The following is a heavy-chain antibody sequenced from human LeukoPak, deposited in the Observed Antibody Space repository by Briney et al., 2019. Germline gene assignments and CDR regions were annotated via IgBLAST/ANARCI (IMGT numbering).Heavy chain of an antibody. V-gene: IGHV5-51*01. CDR1: GYTFSNYW. D-gene: IGHD4-17*01. J-gene: IGHJ4*02. CDR2: IYPDDSNT. Sequence: GESLKISCKASGYTFSNYWIGWVRQLPGKGLEWMGIIYPDDSNTKYSPTFQGQVTISVDKSITTAYLQWSSLQAPDTAMYYCARLLIAYGDYSHYDYWGQGTLVTVSS. CDR3: ARLLIAYGDYSHYDY.